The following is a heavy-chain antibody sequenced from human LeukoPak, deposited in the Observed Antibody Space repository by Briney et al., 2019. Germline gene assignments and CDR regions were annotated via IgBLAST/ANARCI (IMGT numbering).Heavy chain of an antibody. D-gene: IGHD5-18*01. CDR3: SSRYTYGGGY. V-gene: IGHV3-48*03. J-gene: IGHJ4*02. CDR1: GFTFSSYE. Sequence: PGGSLRLSCAASGFTFSSYEMNWVRQAPGKGLEWVSYISSSGSTIYYADSVKGRFTISRDNAKNSLYLQMNSLRAEDTAVYYCSSRYTYGGGYWGQGTLVTVSS. CDR2: ISSSGSTI.